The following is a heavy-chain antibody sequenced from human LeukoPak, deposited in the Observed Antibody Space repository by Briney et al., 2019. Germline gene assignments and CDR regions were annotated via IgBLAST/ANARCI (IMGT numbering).Heavy chain of an antibody. V-gene: IGHV1-2*02. D-gene: IGHD6-13*01. CDR3: ARSLAAAGTGGNWFDP. J-gene: IGHJ5*02. CDR1: GYTFTGYY. Sequence: ASVKVSCKASGYTFTGYYMHWVRQAPGQGLEWMGWINPNSGDTNYAQKFQGRVTMTTDTSTSTAYMELRSLRSDDTAVYYCARSLAAAGTGGNWFDPWGQGTLVTVSS. CDR2: INPNSGDT.